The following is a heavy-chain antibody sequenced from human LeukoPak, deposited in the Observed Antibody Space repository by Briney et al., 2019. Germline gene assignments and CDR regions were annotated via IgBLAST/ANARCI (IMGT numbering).Heavy chain of an antibody. J-gene: IGHJ4*02. Sequence: ASVKVSCKASGYTFTGYYMHWVRQAPGQGLEWMGWINPNSGGTNYAQKFQGRATMTRDTSISTAYMELSRLRSDDTAVYYCARTIFGVVMRYYFDYWGQGTLVTVSS. D-gene: IGHD3-3*01. CDR2: INPNSGGT. CDR1: GYTFTGYY. V-gene: IGHV1-2*02. CDR3: ARTIFGVVMRYYFDY.